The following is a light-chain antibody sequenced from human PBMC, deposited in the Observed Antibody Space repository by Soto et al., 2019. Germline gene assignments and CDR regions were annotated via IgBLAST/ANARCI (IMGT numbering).Light chain of an antibody. CDR2: SAS. V-gene: IGKV3-20*01. CDR1: QSVSSAY. CDR3: QQYETSLPIT. Sequence: EIVLTQSPGTLSLSPGEGATLSCRASQSVSSAYLAWYQQKPGQAPTLXIYSASNRATGISDRFSGSGSGTDLTLTITRLETEDFAVYYCQQYETSLPITFGQGTRLEIK. J-gene: IGKJ5*01.